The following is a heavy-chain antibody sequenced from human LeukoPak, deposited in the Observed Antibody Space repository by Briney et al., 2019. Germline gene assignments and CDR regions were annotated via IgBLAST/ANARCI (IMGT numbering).Heavy chain of an antibody. Sequence: PGGSLRLSCAASGFTFSRYAMSWVRQAPGKGLEWGSAISGSGGSTYYADSVKGRFTISRDNSKNTLYLQMNSLRAEDTAVYYCAKDLQQLEPFYPGPILCWGQGTLVTVSS. J-gene: IGHJ4*02. V-gene: IGHV3-23*01. CDR1: GFTFSRYA. D-gene: IGHD6-13*01. CDR3: AKDLQQLEPFYPGPILC. CDR2: ISGSGGST.